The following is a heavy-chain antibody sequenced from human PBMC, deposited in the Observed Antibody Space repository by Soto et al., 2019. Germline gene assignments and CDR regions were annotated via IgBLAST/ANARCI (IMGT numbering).Heavy chain of an antibody. J-gene: IGHJ4*02. V-gene: IGHV3-74*01. CDR1: EFTIRSYW. CDR2: IKGDEITT. D-gene: IGHD4-17*01. CDR3: ARGLYGAYGQDF. Sequence: GGPQRLSYAASEFTIRSYWIHWVRKAPGKGLVWVSRIKGDEITTNYADSVKGRFTISRDNAKNTVFLQMYSLRAEDTALYYCARGLYGAYGQDFWGQGILVTVSS.